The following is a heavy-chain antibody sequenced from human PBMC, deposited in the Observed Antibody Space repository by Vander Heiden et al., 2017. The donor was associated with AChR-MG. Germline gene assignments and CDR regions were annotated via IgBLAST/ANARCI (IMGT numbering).Heavy chain of an antibody. CDR2: ISGSGGST. CDR3: AKDVDCSGGICYSSYYFDY. CDR1: GFTFSSYA. J-gene: IGHJ4*02. D-gene: IGHD2-15*01. V-gene: IGHV3-23*01. Sequence: EVQLLESGGGLVQPGGSLRLSCAASGFTFSSYAMSWVRQAPGKGLEWVSAISGSGGSTYYADSVKGRFTISRDNSKNTLYLQMNSLRAEDTAVYYCAKDVDCSGGICYSSYYFDYWGQGTLVTVSS.